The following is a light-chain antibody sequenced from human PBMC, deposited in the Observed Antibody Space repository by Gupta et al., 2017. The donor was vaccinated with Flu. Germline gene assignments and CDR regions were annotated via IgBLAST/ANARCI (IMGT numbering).Light chain of an antibody. Sequence: SYELTQPPSVSVSPGQTASITCSGDKLGDKYACWYQQKPGQSPVLVIYQDSKRPSGIPERFSGSNSGNTATLTISGTQAMDEADDYCQAWDSSTLYGFGTGTKVTVL. CDR3: QAWDSSTLYG. CDR2: QDS. CDR1: KLGDKY. V-gene: IGLV3-1*01. J-gene: IGLJ1*01.